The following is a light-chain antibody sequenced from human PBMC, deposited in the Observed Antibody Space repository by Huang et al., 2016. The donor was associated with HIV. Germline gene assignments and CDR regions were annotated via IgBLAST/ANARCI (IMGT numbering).Light chain of an antibody. CDR2: GAS. Sequence: EIVLTQSPGTLSLSPGERATLSCRASQRVSSSYLAWYQQNPGQAPRLLISGASRRATGIPDRFRGSGSATDFTLTISRLEPEDFAVYYCHQYGSSPLTFGGGTKVEIK. CDR3: HQYGSSPLT. V-gene: IGKV3-20*01. J-gene: IGKJ4*01. CDR1: QRVSSSY.